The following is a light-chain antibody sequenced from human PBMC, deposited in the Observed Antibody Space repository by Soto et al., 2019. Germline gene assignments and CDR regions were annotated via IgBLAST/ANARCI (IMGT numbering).Light chain of an antibody. CDR2: EVT. CDR3: NSYTALSNRV. CDR1: SSDVGAYNY. J-gene: IGLJ1*01. Sequence: QSALTQPASVSGSPGQSITISCTVTSSDVGAYNYVSWYQQHPGKAPKLLIYEVTNRPSGVSNRFSGSKSGNTASLTIAGLQAEDEADYYCNSYTALSNRVFGTGTKLTVL. V-gene: IGLV2-14*01.